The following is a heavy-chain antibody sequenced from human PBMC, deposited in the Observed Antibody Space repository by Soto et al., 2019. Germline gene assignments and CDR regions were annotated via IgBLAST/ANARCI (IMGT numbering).Heavy chain of an antibody. CDR2: INPASQLR. V-gene: IGHV1-69*09. CDR1: GVPFNSYG. CDR3: ARMKVARLDH. D-gene: IGHD5-12*01. Sequence: QVVLLQSGTEVKRPGSSVKVSCKASGVPFNSYGFAWVRQAPGRGLEWVGRINPASQLRNYEQSLQGRVTITADTSTATDDMGLSCWTSEDTPVYYCARMKVARLDHWGQGTLVTVSS. J-gene: IGHJ4*02.